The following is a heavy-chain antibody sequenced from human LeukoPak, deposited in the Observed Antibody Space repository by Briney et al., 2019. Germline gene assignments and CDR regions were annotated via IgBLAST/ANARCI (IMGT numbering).Heavy chain of an antibody. CDR3: ARVGANPTHFDY. CDR1: GGTFSSYA. CDR2: IIPIFGTA. Sequence: SVKVSCKASGGTFSSYAISWVRQAPGQGLEWMGGIIPIFGTANYAQKFQGRVTITADESTSAAYMELSSLRSEDTAVYYCARVGANPTHFDYWGQGTLVTVSS. J-gene: IGHJ4*02. V-gene: IGHV1-69*13. D-gene: IGHD1-26*01.